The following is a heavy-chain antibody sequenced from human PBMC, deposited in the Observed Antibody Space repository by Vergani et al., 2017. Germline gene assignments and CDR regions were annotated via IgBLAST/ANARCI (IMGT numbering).Heavy chain of an antibody. CDR1: GYTLSRYS. CDR3: ARAKRGRLAVGATDS. CDR2: INTNTGNP. V-gene: IGHV7-4-1*01. J-gene: IGHJ4*02. D-gene: IGHD6-19*01. Sequence: QVQLVQSGSELKKPGASVKVSCKASGYTLSRYSIYWVRQAPGQGLEWMGWINTNTGNPAYAQGFRGRFVFSLDTSVNTAYLQIGSLKAEDTAVYFCARAKRGRLAVGATDSWGQGTLLTVSS.